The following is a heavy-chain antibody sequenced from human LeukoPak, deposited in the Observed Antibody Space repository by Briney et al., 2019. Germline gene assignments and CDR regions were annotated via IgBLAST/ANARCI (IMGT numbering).Heavy chain of an antibody. CDR1: GGSISSYY. Sequence: PSETLSLTCTVSGGSISSYYWSWIRQPPGKGLEWIGYIYYSGSTNYNPSLKSRVTIPVDTSKNQFSLKLSSVTAADTAVYYCARDSGSRWFDPWGQGTLVTVSS. D-gene: IGHD3-22*01. V-gene: IGHV4-59*01. J-gene: IGHJ5*02. CDR2: IYYSGST. CDR3: ARDSGSRWFDP.